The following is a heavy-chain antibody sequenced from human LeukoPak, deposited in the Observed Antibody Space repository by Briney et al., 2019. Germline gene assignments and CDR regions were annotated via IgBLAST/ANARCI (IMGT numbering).Heavy chain of an antibody. CDR2: IRYDGSNK. V-gene: IGHV3-30*02. Sequence: GGSLRLSCAASGFTFSSYWMSWVRQAPGKGLEWVAFIRYDGSNKYYADSVKGRFTISRDNSKNTLYLQMNSLRAEDTAVYYCARDLALQSAFDIWGQGTMVTVSS. J-gene: IGHJ3*02. CDR3: ARDLALQSAFDI. D-gene: IGHD4-11*01. CDR1: GFTFSSYW.